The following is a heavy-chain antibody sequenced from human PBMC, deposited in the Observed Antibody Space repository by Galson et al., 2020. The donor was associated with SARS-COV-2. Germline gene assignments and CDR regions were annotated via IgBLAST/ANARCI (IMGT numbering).Heavy chain of an antibody. CDR2: ISSSSSYI. J-gene: IGHJ4*02. V-gene: IGHV3-21*01. Sequence: GGSLRLSCAASGFTFSSYSMNWVRQAPGKGLEWVSSISSSSSYIYYADSVKGRFTISRDNAKNSLYLQMNSLRAEDTAVYYCARAQDPDLYIVATTVIDYWGQGALVTVSS. CDR3: ARAQDPDLYIVATTVIDY. D-gene: IGHD5-12*01. CDR1: GFTFSSYS.